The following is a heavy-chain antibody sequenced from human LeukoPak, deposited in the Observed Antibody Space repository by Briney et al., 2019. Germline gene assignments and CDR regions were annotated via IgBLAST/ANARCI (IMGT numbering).Heavy chain of an antibody. CDR3: AKGYSSGWPFDY. CDR2: IYSGGST. CDR1: GFTFSSNY. Sequence: GGSLRLSCAASGFTFSSNYMSWVRQAPGKGLEWVSVIYSGGSTYYADSVKGRFTISRDNSKNTLYLQMNSLRAEDTAVYYCAKGYSSGWPFDYWGQGTLVTVSS. V-gene: IGHV3-53*01. D-gene: IGHD6-19*01. J-gene: IGHJ4*02.